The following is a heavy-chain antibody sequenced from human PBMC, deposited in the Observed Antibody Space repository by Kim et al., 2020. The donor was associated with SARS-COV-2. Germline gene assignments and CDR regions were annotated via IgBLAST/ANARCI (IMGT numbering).Heavy chain of an antibody. CDR1: GYTFTSYG. V-gene: IGHV1-18*01. D-gene: IGHD4-17*01. CDR3: ARDPSYGDYAGWFDP. J-gene: IGHJ5*02. Sequence: ASVKVSCKASGYTFTSYGISWVRQAPGQGLQWTGWISAYNGNTNHAQKLQGRVTMTTDTSTSTAYMELRSLRSDDTAVYYCARDPSYGDYAGWFDPWGQGTLVTVSS. CDR2: ISAYNGNT.